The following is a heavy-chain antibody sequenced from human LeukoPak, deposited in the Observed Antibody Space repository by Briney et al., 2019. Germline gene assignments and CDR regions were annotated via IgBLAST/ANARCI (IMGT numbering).Heavy chain of an antibody. D-gene: IGHD3-10*01. CDR3: ARSIYASGTYYAFDF. CDR2: ISGSGGST. Sequence: GGSLRLSCAASGXTFSSYAMSWVRQAPGNGLEWVSAISGSGGSTYYADSVKGRFTISRDNSKNTLYLQMNSLRAEDTAVYYCARSIYASGTYYAFDFWGQGTMVTVSS. J-gene: IGHJ3*01. V-gene: IGHV3-23*01. CDR1: GXTFSSYA.